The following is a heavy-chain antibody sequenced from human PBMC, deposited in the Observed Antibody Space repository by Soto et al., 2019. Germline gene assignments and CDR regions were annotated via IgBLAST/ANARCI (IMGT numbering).Heavy chain of an antibody. Sequence: SETLSLTCIVSGGSMNSDYWSWIRQPPGKRLEWIGNIYYSGSTNYNPSLKSRVTIPIDTSKSQFSLRLSSVSAADTAVYYCARHYGDYAFGNWGQGTLVTDSS. CDR1: GGSMNSDY. V-gene: IGHV4-59*01. CDR2: IYYSGST. D-gene: IGHD4-17*01. CDR3: ARHYGDYAFGN. J-gene: IGHJ4*02.